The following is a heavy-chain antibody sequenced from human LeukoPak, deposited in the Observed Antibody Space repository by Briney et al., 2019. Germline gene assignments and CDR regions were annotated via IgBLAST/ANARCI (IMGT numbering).Heavy chain of an antibody. D-gene: IGHD4-17*01. CDR2: ISSSSSYI. V-gene: IGHV3-21*04. Sequence: GSLRLSCAASGFTFSSYSMNWVRQAPGKGLEWVSSISSSSSYIYYADSVKRRFTISRDNSKNTLFLQMNSLRAEDTAVYYCAKGPYGDFDYWGQGTLVTVSS. J-gene: IGHJ4*02. CDR3: AKGPYGDFDY. CDR1: GFTFSSYS.